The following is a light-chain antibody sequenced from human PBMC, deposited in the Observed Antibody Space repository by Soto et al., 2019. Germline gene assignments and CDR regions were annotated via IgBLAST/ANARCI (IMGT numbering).Light chain of an antibody. CDR1: KSNIGSDYG. V-gene: IGLV1-40*01. CDR3: QSYDRSLRACV. J-gene: IGLJ1*01. CDR2: GNS. Sequence: QSVLTQPPSVTGAPGQRGTISCTGTKSNIGSDYGVHWYQQFPGTAPNLLIYGNSNRPSGVPDRFSGSKSGTSASLAITGLQAEDEGDYYCQSYDRSLRACVFGTGTKVTVL.